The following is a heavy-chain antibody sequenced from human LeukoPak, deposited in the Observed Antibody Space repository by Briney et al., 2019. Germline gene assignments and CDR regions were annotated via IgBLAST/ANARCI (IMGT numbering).Heavy chain of an antibody. CDR3: AREGYYYDSGGYPFDY. CDR2: MNPNSGNT. V-gene: IGHV1-8*01. J-gene: IGHJ4*02. Sequence: GASVKVSCKASGYTFTSYDINWVRQATGQGLEWMGWMNPNSGNTGYAQKFQGRVTMTRNTSISTAYMELSSLRSEDTAVYYCAREGYYYDSGGYPFDYWGQGTLVTVSS. CDR1: GYTFTSYD. D-gene: IGHD3-22*01.